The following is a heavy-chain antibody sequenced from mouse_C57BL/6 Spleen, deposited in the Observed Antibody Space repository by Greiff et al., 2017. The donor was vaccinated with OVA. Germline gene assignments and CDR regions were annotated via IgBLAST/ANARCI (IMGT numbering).Heavy chain of an antibody. V-gene: IGHV1-15*01. Sequence: QVQLQQPGAELVRPGASVTLSCKASGYTFTDYEMHWVKQTPVHGLEWIGAIDPETGGTAYNQKFKGKAILTADKSSSTAYMELRSLTSEDSAVYYCTRDYYGRFAYWGQGTLVTVSA. CDR2: IDPETGGT. J-gene: IGHJ3*01. D-gene: IGHD1-1*01. CDR1: GYTFTDYE. CDR3: TRDYYGRFAY.